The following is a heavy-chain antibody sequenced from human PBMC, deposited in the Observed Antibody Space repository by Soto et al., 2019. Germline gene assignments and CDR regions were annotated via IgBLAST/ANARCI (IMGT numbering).Heavy chain of an antibody. CDR2: ISYDGSNK. J-gene: IGHJ4*02. CDR3: ARSYRGLLDY. V-gene: IGHV3-30-3*01. D-gene: IGHD5-12*01. CDR1: GFTFSSYA. Sequence: GGSLRLSCAASGFTFSSYAMHWVRQAPGKGLEWVAVISYDGSNKYYADSVKGRFTISRDNSKNTLYLQMNSLRAEDTAVNYCARSYRGLLDYWGQGTLVTVSS.